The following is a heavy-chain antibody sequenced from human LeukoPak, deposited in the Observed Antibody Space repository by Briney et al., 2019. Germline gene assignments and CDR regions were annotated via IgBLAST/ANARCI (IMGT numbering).Heavy chain of an antibody. Sequence: PGGSLRLSCAASGFSFSAYAMNWVRQAPGKGLEWVSAINGPGDTTYYADSVKGRFTISRDNSKNTLYLQMNSLRAEDTAVYYCARDDSGFDPWGQGTLVTVSS. V-gene: IGHV3-23*01. CDR3: ARDDSGFDP. J-gene: IGHJ5*02. CDR2: INGPGDTT. CDR1: GFSFSAYA. D-gene: IGHD3-22*01.